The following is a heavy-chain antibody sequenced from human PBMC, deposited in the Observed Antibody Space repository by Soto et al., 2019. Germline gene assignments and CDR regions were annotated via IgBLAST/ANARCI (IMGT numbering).Heavy chain of an antibody. J-gene: IGHJ4*02. CDR2: IYPDDSDT. V-gene: IGHV5-51*01. CDR3: ARPDGRYFSDARGYYPH. D-gene: IGHD3-3*01. CDR1: GYNFPIYW. Sequence: EVQLVQSGAEVKQPGESLKISCKTYGYNFPIYWIAWVRQKPGKGLEWMGVIYPDDSDTRYSPSFQGQVTISADKSTGTAFLQWSSLKASDTAMYYCARPDGRYFSDARGYYPHWGQGTLVTVSS.